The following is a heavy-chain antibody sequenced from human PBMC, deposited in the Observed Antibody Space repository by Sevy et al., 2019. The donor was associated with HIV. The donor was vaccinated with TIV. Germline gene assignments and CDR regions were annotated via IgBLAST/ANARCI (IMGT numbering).Heavy chain of an antibody. J-gene: IGHJ4*02. CDR3: ARGPLFNPEYCSGGTCPTIDY. CDR1: GVSFTDYY. D-gene: IGHD2-15*01. Sequence: SETLSLTCAVHGVSFTDYYWSWIRQPPGKGLEWIGEISHGGSTNYSPSLKSRVIMSLDTSKNQFSLRLTSLTVTDTAVYYCARGPLFNPEYCSGGTCPTIDYWGLGTLVTVSS. V-gene: IGHV4-34*01. CDR2: ISHGGST.